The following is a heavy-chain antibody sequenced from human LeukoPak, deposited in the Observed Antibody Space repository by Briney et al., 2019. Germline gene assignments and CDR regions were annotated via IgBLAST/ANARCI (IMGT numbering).Heavy chain of an antibody. CDR3: ARDGRSGSYYYS. D-gene: IGHD1-26*01. CDR1: GGSISSYY. Sequence: SETLSLTCTVSGGSISSYYWSWIRQPPGKGLEWIGYIYYSGSTNYNPSLKSRVTISVDTSKNQFSLKLSSVTAADTAVYYCARDGRSGSYYYSWGQGTLVTVSS. J-gene: IGHJ5*02. CDR2: IYYSGST. V-gene: IGHV4-59*12.